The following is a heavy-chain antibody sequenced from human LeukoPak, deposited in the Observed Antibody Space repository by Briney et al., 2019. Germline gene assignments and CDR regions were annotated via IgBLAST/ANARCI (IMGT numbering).Heavy chain of an antibody. CDR1: GYTFTGYY. CDR2: INPNSGGT. CDR3: ARERYCSSTSCYYFDY. V-gene: IGHV1-2*06. J-gene: IGHJ4*02. D-gene: IGHD2-2*01. Sequence: GASVKVSFKASGYTFTGYYMHWVRQAPGQGLEWMGRINPNSGGTNYAQKLQGRVTMTTDTSTSTAYMELRSLRSDDTAGYYCARERYCSSTSCYYFDYWGQGTLVTVSS.